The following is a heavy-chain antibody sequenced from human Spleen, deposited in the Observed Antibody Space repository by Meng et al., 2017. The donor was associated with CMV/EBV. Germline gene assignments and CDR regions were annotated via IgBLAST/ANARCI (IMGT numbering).Heavy chain of an antibody. V-gene: IGHV1-8*01. CDR2: MNPNSGNT. D-gene: IGHD1-1*01. CDR3: AILPPRYNWNDVPTRAFDI. CDR1: GYTFTSYD. Sequence: ASVKVSCKASGYTFTSYDINWVRQATGQGLEWMGWMNPNSGNTGYAQNFQGRVTMTRNTSISTAYMELSSLRSEDTAVYYCAILPPRYNWNDVPTRAFDIWGQGTMVTVSS. J-gene: IGHJ3*02.